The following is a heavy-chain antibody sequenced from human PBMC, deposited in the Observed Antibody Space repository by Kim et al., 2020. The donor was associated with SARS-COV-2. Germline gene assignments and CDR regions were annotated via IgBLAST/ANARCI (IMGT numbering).Heavy chain of an antibody. D-gene: IGHD6-6*01. V-gene: IGHV4-4*01. CDR3: ARAEVAARFGMDV. J-gene: IGHJ6*02. Sequence: KYNPYPQSRVIISVDRSKNQFSLKLSSVTAADTAVYFCARAEVAARFGMDVWGQGTTATVSS.